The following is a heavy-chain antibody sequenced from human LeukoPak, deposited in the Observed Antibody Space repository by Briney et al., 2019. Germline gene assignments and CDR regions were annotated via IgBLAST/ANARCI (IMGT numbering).Heavy chain of an antibody. CDR2: IYYSGST. CDR3: ARGLGGDHDY. Sequence: SETLSLTCTVSGGSISSSSYYWGWIRQPPGKGLDWIGSIYYSGSTYYNPSLKSRVTISVDTSKNQFSLKLSSVTAADTAVYYCARGLGGDHDYWGQGTLVTVSS. J-gene: IGHJ4*02. D-gene: IGHD2-21*02. CDR1: GGSISSSSYY. V-gene: IGHV4-39*07.